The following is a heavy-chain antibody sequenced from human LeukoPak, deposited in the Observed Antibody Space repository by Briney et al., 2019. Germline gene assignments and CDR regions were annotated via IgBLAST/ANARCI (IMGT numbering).Heavy chain of an antibody. CDR2: IYHSGST. CDR3: ATAANMYYFDY. Sequence: SETLSLTCSVTGYSISSDYYWGWIRQPPGKGLEWTGTIYHSGSTYYSPSLKSRVTISVDTSKNQFSLKLSSVTAADTAIHYCATAANMYYFDYWGQGTLVTVSS. J-gene: IGHJ4*02. V-gene: IGHV4-38-2*02. CDR1: GYSISSDYY.